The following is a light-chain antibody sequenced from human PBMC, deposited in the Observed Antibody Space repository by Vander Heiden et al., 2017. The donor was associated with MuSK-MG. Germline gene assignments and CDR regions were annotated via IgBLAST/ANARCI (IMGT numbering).Light chain of an antibody. CDR1: SSNIGSNS. CDR3: AAWDDSLSAHV. V-gene: IGLV1-47*01. CDR2: TNN. Sequence: SVLTPPPPAPGAPRQRVTISCSGSSSNIGSNSVYWYQQLPGTAPKLLFYTNNQRPSGVPGRFSGSKSGTSASLAISGLRSEDEADYYCAAWDDSLSAHVFGPGTRVTVL. J-gene: IGLJ1*01.